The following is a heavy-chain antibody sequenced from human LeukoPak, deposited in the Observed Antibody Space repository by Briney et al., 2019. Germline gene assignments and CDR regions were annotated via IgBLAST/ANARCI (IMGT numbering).Heavy chain of an antibody. Sequence: PGGSLRLSCAASGFTFSSYAVSWVRQAPGKGLEWVSGISVSGGSTYYADSVKGRFTISRDNSKNTLYLQMNSLRAEDTAVYYCAKNLNGGNTHSDYWGQGTLVTVSS. D-gene: IGHD4-23*01. J-gene: IGHJ4*02. CDR3: AKNLNGGNTHSDY. CDR1: GFTFSSYA. CDR2: ISVSGGST. V-gene: IGHV3-23*01.